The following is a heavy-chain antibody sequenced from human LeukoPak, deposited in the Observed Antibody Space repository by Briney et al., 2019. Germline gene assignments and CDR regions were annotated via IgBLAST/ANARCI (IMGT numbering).Heavy chain of an antibody. V-gene: IGHV4-38-2*02. Sequence: SETLSLTCTVSGYSISSGYYWGWIRQPPGKGLEWIGSIYHRGSTYYNPSLKSRVTISVDTSKNQFSLKLSSVTAADTAVYYCARGSNDFDYWGQGTLVTVSS. J-gene: IGHJ4*02. CDR3: ARGSNDFDY. CDR2: IYHRGST. CDR1: GYSISSGYY.